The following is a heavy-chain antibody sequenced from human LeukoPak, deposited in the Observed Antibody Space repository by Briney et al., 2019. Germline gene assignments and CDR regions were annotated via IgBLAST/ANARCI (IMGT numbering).Heavy chain of an antibody. CDR3: TRGAGWLIDY. D-gene: IGHD3-16*01. CDR2: FYNSGRS. CDR1: DDSISDYY. V-gene: IGHV4-59*01. Sequence: PSETLSLTCTVSDDSISDYYRGWIRQPPGKGLEWIGYFYNSGRSTYNPSLKSRVTISADTSKNHFSLKLNSVTTADTAVYYCTRGAGWLIDYWGQGILVTVSS. J-gene: IGHJ4*02.